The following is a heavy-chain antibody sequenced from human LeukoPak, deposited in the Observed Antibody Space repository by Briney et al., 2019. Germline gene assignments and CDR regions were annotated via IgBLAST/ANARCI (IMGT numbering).Heavy chain of an antibody. CDR1: GYTFTAYY. CDR2: INPNSGGT. J-gene: IGHJ5*02. CDR3: AKDPCTTWTRCFTSGFDP. Sequence: ASVKVSCKASGYTFTAYYINWVRQAPGQGLEWMGWINPNSGGTKYAQKFQGRVTMTRDMSTNTVYMELSGLTSDDTAVYYCAKDPCTTWTRCFTSGFDPWGQRTLVTVSS. D-gene: IGHD2-2*01. V-gene: IGHV1-2*02.